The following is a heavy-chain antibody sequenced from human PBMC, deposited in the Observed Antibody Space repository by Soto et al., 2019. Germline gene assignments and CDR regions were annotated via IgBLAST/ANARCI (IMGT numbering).Heavy chain of an antibody. V-gene: IGHV3-33*01. CDR1: GFTFSSYS. D-gene: IGHD6-13*01. Sequence: QVQLVESGGGVVQPGRSLRLSCAASGFTFSSYSMHWVRQAPGKGLEWVAVIWYDGSNKYYADSVKGRFTISRDNSKNTLYLQMNSLRAEDTAVYYCARANLVPFDYWGQGTLVTVSS. J-gene: IGHJ4*02. CDR3: ARANLVPFDY. CDR2: IWYDGSNK.